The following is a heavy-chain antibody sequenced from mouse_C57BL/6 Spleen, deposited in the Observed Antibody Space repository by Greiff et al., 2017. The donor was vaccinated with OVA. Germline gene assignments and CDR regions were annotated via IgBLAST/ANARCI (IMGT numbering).Heavy chain of an antibody. CDR2: INYDGSST. V-gene: IGHV5-16*01. CDR3: AKEGDYTFLYYFDY. CDR1: GFTFSDYY. Sequence: EVKLVESEGGLVQPGSSMKLSCTASGFTFSDYYMAWVRQVPEKGLEWVANINYDGSSTYYLDSLKSRFIISRDNAKNILYLQMSSLKSEDTATYYCAKEGDYTFLYYFDYWGQGTTLTVSS. J-gene: IGHJ2*01. D-gene: IGHD2-4*01.